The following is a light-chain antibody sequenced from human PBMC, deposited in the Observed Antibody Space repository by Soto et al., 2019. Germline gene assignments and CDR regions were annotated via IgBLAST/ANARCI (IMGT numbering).Light chain of an antibody. V-gene: IGKV3-20*01. J-gene: IGKJ4*01. Sequence: VMTQSPLSLPVPLGQPASISCKASQTGSTSLSWYQQKPGQPPRLLIYGETFRATGIPDRFSGSGSGTDFTLTINRLEPEDFAVYYCQWSGGSVSFGGGTKVDIK. CDR1: QTGSTS. CDR3: QWSGGSVS. CDR2: GET.